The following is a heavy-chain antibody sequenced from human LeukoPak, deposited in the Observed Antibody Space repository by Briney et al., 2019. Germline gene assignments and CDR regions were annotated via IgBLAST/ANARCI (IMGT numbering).Heavy chain of an antibody. CDR1: GFTFGSYS. J-gene: IGHJ6*03. Sequence: GGSLRLSCAASGFTFGSYSMNWVRQAPGKGLEWVSAISGSGGSTYYADSVKGRFTISRDNSKNTLYLQMNSLRAEDTAVYYCAKEMSGGDYYYYYMDVWGKGTTVTISS. D-gene: IGHD4-23*01. CDR3: AKEMSGGDYYYYYMDV. V-gene: IGHV3-23*01. CDR2: ISGSGGST.